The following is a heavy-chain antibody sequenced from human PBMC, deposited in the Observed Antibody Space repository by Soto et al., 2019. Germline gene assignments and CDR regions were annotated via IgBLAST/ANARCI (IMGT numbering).Heavy chain of an antibody. Sequence: QVQLQQWGAGLLKPSETLSLTCAVYGGSFSGYYWSWIRQPPGKGLEWIGEINHSGSTNYNPSLKSRVTISVDASKTQFSRKLSSVTAADTAVYYCARGTEQQYQLDYWGQGTLVTVSS. J-gene: IGHJ4*02. CDR1: GGSFSGYY. CDR2: INHSGST. CDR3: ARGTEQQYQLDY. D-gene: IGHD6-13*01. V-gene: IGHV4-34*01.